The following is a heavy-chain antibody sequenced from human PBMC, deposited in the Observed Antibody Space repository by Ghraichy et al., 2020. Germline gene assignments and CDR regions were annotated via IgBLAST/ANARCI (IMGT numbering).Heavy chain of an antibody. D-gene: IGHD2-15*01. CDR2: LSWNRGHI. CDR1: GFGFENYA. Sequence: GGSLRLSCVASGFGFENYAMHWVRQAPGKGLEWVAGLSWNRGHIGYGDSVKGRFTVSRDDAKSSLYLQMNSLRVEDTAIYYCAKDLREGCSGGNCYSYYYYYYGLDVWGQGTTVTVS. J-gene: IGHJ6*02. V-gene: IGHV3-9*01. CDR3: AKDLREGCSGGNCYSYYYYYYGLDV.